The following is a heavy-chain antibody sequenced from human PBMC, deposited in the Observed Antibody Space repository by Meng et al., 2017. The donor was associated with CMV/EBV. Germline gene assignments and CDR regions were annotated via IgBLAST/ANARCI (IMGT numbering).Heavy chain of an antibody. CDR3: ARDKVVVVPAPLFGMDV. CDR1: GFTFSSYA. D-gene: IGHD2-2*01. CDR2: ISGSGGST. Sequence: GESLKISCAASGFTFSSYAMSWVRQAPGKGLEWVSAISGSGGSTYYADSVKGRFTISRDNSKNTLYLQMNSLRAEDTAVYYCARDKVVVVPAPLFGMDVWGQGTTVTVSS. J-gene: IGHJ6*02. V-gene: IGHV3-23*01.